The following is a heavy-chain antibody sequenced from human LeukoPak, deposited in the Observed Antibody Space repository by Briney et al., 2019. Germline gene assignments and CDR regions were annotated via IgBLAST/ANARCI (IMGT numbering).Heavy chain of an antibody. Sequence: GGSLRLSCAASGCIFDNCAMSWVRQAPGKGLEWVSIISGSGGNAYYAGSVKGRFTISRDNFKNTVYLQMNSLRADDTAIYYCAKARSSTWDYYFDSWGQGTLVTVSS. CDR1: GCIFDNCA. CDR3: AKARSSTWDYYFDS. J-gene: IGHJ4*02. V-gene: IGHV3-23*01. D-gene: IGHD6-13*01. CDR2: ISGSGGNA.